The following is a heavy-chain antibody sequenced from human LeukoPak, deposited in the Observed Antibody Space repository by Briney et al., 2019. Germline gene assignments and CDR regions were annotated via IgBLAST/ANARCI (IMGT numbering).Heavy chain of an antibody. Sequence: SQTLSLTCTVSGGSISSGGYYWSWIRQPPGKGLEWIGEINHSGSTNYNPSLKSRVTISVDTSKNQFSLKLSSVTAADTAVYYCARGTLWFGELLPYYYYYGMDVWGQGTTVTVSS. J-gene: IGHJ6*02. CDR1: GGSISSGGYY. V-gene: IGHV4-30-2*01. CDR2: INHSGST. D-gene: IGHD3-10*01. CDR3: ARGTLWFGELLPYYYYYGMDV.